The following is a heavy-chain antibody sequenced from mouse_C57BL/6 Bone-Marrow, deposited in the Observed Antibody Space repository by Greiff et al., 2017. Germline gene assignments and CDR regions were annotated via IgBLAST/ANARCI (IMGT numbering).Heavy chain of an antibody. D-gene: IGHD2-1*01. CDR1: GYTFTSYW. Sequence: QVQLQQPGAELVKPGASVKLSCKASGYTFTSYWMHWVKQRPGQGLEWIGMIHPNSGSTNYNEKFKSKATLTVDKSSSTAYMQLSSLTSEDSAVYYCARSDGNYWGYFDYWGPGTTLTVSS. V-gene: IGHV1-64*01. J-gene: IGHJ2*01. CDR3: ARSDGNYWGYFDY. CDR2: IHPNSGST.